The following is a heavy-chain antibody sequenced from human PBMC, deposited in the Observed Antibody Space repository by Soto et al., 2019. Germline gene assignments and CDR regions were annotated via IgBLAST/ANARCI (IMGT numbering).Heavy chain of an antibody. J-gene: IGHJ4*02. CDR3: AKHGGRDGSGSYSPVDY. CDR2: ISGSGGST. Sequence: EVQLLESGGGLVQPGGSLRLSCAASGFTFSSYAMSWVRQAPGKGLEWVSAISGSGGSTYYADSVKGRFTISRDNSKNTLYLQRNSLRAEDTAVYYCAKHGGRDGSGSYSPVDYWGQGTLVTVSS. V-gene: IGHV3-23*01. D-gene: IGHD3-10*01. CDR1: GFTFSSYA.